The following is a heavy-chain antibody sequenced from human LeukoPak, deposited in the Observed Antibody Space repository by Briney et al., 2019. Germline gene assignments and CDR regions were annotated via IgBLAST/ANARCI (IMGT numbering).Heavy chain of an antibody. J-gene: IGHJ5*02. CDR2: IIPILGIA. CDR3: ARDITTGTTRFDP. Sequence: ASVKVSCKASGGTFSSYAISWVRQAPGQGLEWMGRIIPILGIANYAQKFQGRVTITADKSTSTVYMELSRLRPEDTAVYYCARDITTGTTRFDPWGQGTLVTVSS. V-gene: IGHV1-69*04. CDR1: GGTFSSYA. D-gene: IGHD1-1*01.